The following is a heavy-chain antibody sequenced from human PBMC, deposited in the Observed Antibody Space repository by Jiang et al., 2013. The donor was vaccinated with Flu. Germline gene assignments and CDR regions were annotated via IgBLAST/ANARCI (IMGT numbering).Heavy chain of an antibody. J-gene: IGHJ5*02. CDR2: ISSSGSTI. Sequence: TFSSYEMNWVRQAPGKGLEWVSYISSSGSTIYYADSVRGRFTISRDNAKNSLYLQMNSLRAEDTAVYYCARDGRFETTVTTSHWFDPWGQGTLVTVSS. D-gene: IGHD4-17*01. CDR1: TFSSYE. CDR3: ARDGRFETTVTTSHWFDP. V-gene: IGHV3-48*03.